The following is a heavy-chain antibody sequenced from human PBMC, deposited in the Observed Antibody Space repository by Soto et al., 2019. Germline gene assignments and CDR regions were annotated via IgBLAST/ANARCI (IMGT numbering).Heavy chain of an antibody. D-gene: IGHD3-9*01. CDR1: GFILSNYA. J-gene: IGHJ4*02. CDR3: AKDPSTGSADY. Sequence: EVQLLESGGDLVRPGESLRLSCTASGFILSNYAMNWVRQAPGKGMEWVSTLSKDGAKEHYADSVKGRLTISRDGSKNTLYLQMNSLRAEDTAMYYCAKDPSTGSADYWGQGTQVTVSS. CDR2: LSKDGAKE. V-gene: IGHV3-23*01.